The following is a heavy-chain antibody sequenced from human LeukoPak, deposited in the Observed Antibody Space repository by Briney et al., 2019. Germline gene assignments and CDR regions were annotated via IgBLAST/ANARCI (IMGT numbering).Heavy chain of an antibody. Sequence: KPSETLSLTCTVSGGSISSSSYYWGWIRQPPGKGLEWIGSIYYSGSTYYNPSLKSRATISVDTSKNQFSLKLTSVTAADTAVYYCARGIRDYYDYFDYWGQGTLVTVSS. CDR1: GGSISSSSYY. CDR2: IYYSGST. D-gene: IGHD3-16*01. V-gene: IGHV4-39*07. CDR3: ARGIRDYYDYFDY. J-gene: IGHJ4*02.